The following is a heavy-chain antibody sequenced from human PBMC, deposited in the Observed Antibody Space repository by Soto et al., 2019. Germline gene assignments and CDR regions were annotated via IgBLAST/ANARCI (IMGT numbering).Heavy chain of an antibody. Sequence: PGESLKISCKGSGYSFTSYWISWVRQMPGKGLEWMGRIDPSDSYTNYSPSFQGHVTISADKSISTAYLQWSSLKASDTAIYYCARVAVATYGMDVWGQGTTVTVSS. CDR2: IDPSDSYT. CDR3: ARVAVATYGMDV. CDR1: GYSFTSYW. D-gene: IGHD6-19*01. J-gene: IGHJ6*02. V-gene: IGHV5-10-1*01.